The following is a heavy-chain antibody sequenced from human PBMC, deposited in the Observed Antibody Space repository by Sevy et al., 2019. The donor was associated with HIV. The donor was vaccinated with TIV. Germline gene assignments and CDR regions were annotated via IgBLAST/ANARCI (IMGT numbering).Heavy chain of an antibody. J-gene: IGHJ4*02. CDR3: ARDLPHLLPWELSRGSDY. CDR2: ISHDEIIK. D-gene: IGHD3-16*01. CDR1: GFTLSNYA. Sequence: GGSLRLSCAASGFTLSNYAVHWVRQAPGKGLEWVALISHDEIIKDYADSVKGRFTISRDNSKNTIYVQMNSLRADDTAVYYCARDLPHLLPWELSRGSDYWGQGTLVTVSS. V-gene: IGHV3-30*04.